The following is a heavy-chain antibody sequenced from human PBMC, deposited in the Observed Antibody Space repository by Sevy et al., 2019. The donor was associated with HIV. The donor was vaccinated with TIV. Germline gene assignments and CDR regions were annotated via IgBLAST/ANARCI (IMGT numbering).Heavy chain of an antibody. CDR3: AREGGHTSVWTPGNS. CDR1: GFRFSTHA. J-gene: IGHJ5*02. D-gene: IGHD6-19*01. V-gene: IGHV3-30-3*01. CDR2: ISYDGSAK. Sequence: GGSLRLSCAASGFRFSTHAMHWVRQAPGKGLDWVALISYDGSAKYYADSVKGRFTVSRDDSKNTLYLQMKSLRPEDSAVYYCAREGGHTSVWTPGNSWGQGTQLTVSS.